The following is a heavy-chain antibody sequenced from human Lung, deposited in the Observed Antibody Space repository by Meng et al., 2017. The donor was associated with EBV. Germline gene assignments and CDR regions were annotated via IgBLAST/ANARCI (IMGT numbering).Heavy chain of an antibody. D-gene: IGHD2-2*01. Sequence: VQLAQSGSELTKPGASVKVSWKASGYTFTSYAMNWVRQAPGQGLEWMGWINTNTGNPTYAQGFTGRFVFSLDTSVSTAYLQISSLKAEDTAVYYCARETLGYCSSTSCYIGPPDYWGQGTLVTVSS. CDR1: GYTFTSYA. V-gene: IGHV7-4-1*02. CDR3: ARETLGYCSSTSCYIGPPDY. J-gene: IGHJ4*02. CDR2: INTNTGNP.